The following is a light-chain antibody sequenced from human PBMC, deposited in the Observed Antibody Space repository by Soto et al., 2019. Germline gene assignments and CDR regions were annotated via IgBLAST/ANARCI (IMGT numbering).Light chain of an antibody. Sequence: DIQMTQSPPTLSASVGDRVTITCRASQSIRHYLAWYQQMPGKAPKLLIYGASTLQSGVPSRFNGSGSGTEFPLTLISLLPDDFGTYFCQHHNSYSHTFGQGPKVDIK. V-gene: IGKV1-5*01. CDR3: QHHNSYSHT. CDR1: QSIRHY. CDR2: GAS. J-gene: IGKJ1*01.